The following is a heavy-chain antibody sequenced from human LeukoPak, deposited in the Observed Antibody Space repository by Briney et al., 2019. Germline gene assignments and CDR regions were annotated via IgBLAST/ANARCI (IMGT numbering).Heavy chain of an antibody. CDR3: ARSITIFGVAVGGYYYMDV. CDR1: GGSISSYY. Sequence: SETLSPTCTVSGGSISSYYWSWIRQPPGKGLEWIGYIYYSGSTNYNPSLKSRVTISVDTSKNQFSLKLSSVTAADTAVYYCARSITIFGVAVGGYYYMDVWGKGTTVTVSS. D-gene: IGHD3-3*01. CDR2: IYYSGST. J-gene: IGHJ6*03. V-gene: IGHV4-59*01.